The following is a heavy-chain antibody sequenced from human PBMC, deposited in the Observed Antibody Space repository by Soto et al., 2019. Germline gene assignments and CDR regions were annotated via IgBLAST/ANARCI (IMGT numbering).Heavy chain of an antibody. CDR2: ISYDGSNK. Sequence: QVQLVESGGGVVQPGRSLRLSCAASGFTFSSYGMHWVRQAPGKGLEWVAVISYDGSNKYYADSVQGRLTISRDNSKNTLYLKMNSLRSEATAVYYCAKDNGSGCDWLRVGDASDIWGQGTMVTVSS. D-gene: IGHD5-12*01. V-gene: IGHV3-30*18. CDR1: GFTFSSYG. CDR3: AKDNGSGCDWLRVGDASDI. J-gene: IGHJ3*02.